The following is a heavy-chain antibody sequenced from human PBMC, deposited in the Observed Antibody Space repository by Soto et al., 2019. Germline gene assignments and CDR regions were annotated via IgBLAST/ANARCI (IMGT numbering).Heavy chain of an antibody. J-gene: IGHJ4*02. CDR2: INVGNGNT. CDR1: GYIFTTYA. CDR3: AYDSSGYLDY. Sequence: GASVKVSCKASGYIFTTYAMHWVRQAPGQRLEWMGWINVGNGNTKYSQKFQGRVTITRDTSASAAHMELSSLRSEDTAVYYCAYDSSGYLDYWGQGTPVTVSS. V-gene: IGHV1-3*01. D-gene: IGHD3-22*01.